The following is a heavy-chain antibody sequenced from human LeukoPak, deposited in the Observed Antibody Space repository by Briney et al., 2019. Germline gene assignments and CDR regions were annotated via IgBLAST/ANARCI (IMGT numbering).Heavy chain of an antibody. Sequence: AGGSLRLSCAASGFTFSSYAMSWVCQAPGKGLEWVSAISGSGGSTYYADSVKGRFTISRDNSKNTLYLQMNSLRAEDTAVYYCAKTTVDIVATITLDYWGQGTLVTVSS. CDR2: ISGSGGST. J-gene: IGHJ4*02. CDR1: GFTFSSYA. D-gene: IGHD5-12*01. V-gene: IGHV3-23*01. CDR3: AKTTVDIVATITLDY.